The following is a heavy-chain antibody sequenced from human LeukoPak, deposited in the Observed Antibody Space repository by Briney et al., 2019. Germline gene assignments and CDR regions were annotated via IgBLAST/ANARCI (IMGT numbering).Heavy chain of an antibody. V-gene: IGHV4-61*02. J-gene: IGHJ4*02. CDR1: GVSISSGGYF. Sequence: SETLSLTCAVSGVSISSGGYFWTWIRQPAGKGLEWIGRLYTSGGATYNPSLKSRVTFSLDTSKNQFSLELSSVTAAATAVYYCTMDAETHGDSFDYWGPGTLVTVSS. D-gene: IGHD4-17*01. CDR2: LYTSGGA. CDR3: TMDAETHGDSFDY.